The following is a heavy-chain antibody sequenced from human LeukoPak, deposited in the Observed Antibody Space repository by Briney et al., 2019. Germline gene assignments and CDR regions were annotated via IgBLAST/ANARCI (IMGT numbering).Heavy chain of an antibody. CDR1: GGSISSYY. CDR3: ASNYYGWGSLDY. V-gene: IGHV4-59*08. CDR2: IYYSGST. J-gene: IGHJ4*02. Sequence: SETLSLTCTVSGGSISSYYWSWIRQPPGKGLEWIGYIYYSGSTNYNPSLKSRVTISVDTSKNQFSLKVSSVTAADTAVYYCASNYYGWGSLDYCGQGNLVTVSS. D-gene: IGHD3-10*01.